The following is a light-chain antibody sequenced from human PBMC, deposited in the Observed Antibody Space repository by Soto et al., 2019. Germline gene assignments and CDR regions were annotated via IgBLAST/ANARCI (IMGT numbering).Light chain of an antibody. CDR1: QSFSTY. V-gene: IGKV1-27*01. CDR3: QKYNTAPLT. Sequence: IHITQSPSSLSASVGDRVTITCRASQSFSTYLAWYQQKPGKVPKLLISGISTLQSGVPSRFSGSGYGTEFTLTISNLQPEDVATYYCQKYNTAPLTFGGGTKVDIK. J-gene: IGKJ4*01. CDR2: GIS.